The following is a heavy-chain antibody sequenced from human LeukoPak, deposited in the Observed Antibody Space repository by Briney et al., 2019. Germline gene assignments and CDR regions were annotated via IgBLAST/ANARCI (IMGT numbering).Heavy chain of an antibody. D-gene: IGHD4-17*01. CDR3: AREATVTNYYYYYGMDV. CDR2: INAYNGNT. Sequence: ASVTVSFKPSGYTFTIYGISWVRQAPGQGLEWRGWINAYNGNTNYTQKLQGRVTMTTDTSTSTAYMELRSLRSDDTAVYYCAREATVTNYYYYYGMDVWGQGTTVTVS. V-gene: IGHV1-18*01. CDR1: GYTFTIYG. J-gene: IGHJ6*02.